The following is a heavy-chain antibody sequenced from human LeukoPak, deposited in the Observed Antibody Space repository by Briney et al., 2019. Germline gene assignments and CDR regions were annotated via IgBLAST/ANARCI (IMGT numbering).Heavy chain of an antibody. CDR2: INSDGSST. CDR3: ARDLESSGWMYYFDY. CDR1: GFTFSNYW. J-gene: IGHJ4*02. D-gene: IGHD6-19*01. V-gene: IGHV3-74*01. Sequence: PGGSLRLSCAASGFTFSNYWMHWVRQAPGKGLVWVSRINSDGSSTSYADSVKGRFTISRDNAKNTLYLQMNSLRAEDTAVYYCARDLESSGWMYYFDYWGQGTLVAVSS.